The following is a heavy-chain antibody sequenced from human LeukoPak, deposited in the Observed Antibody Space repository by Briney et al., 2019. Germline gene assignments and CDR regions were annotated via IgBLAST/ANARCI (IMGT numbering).Heavy chain of an antibody. CDR2: IYYSGST. CDR1: SCSVNYYY. CDR3: ARDGGQWPLPDAFDI. J-gene: IGHJ3*02. Sequence: SETLSLTCTVSSCSVNYYYWGWIRQPPGKGLEWIGYIYYSGSTNCNPSLKSRVTISVDTSKNQFSLKLSSVTAADTAVYYCARDGGQWPLPDAFDIWGQGTMVTVSS. V-gene: IGHV4-59*02. D-gene: IGHD6-19*01.